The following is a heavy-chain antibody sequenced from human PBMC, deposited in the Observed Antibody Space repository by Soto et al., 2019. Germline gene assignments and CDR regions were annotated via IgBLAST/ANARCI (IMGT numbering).Heavy chain of an antibody. V-gene: IGHV3-21*01. CDR3: ARGDDYVDYVPPFDF. J-gene: IGHJ4*02. CDR1: GFTFSSYS. Sequence: EVQLVESGGGLVKPGGSLRLSCAASGFTFSSYSMNWVRQAPGKGLEWVSSISSSSSYIYYADSVKGRFTISRDNAKNSLYLQMNSLRAEDTSVYYCARGDDYVDYVPPFDFCGQGTLVTVSS. CDR2: ISSSSSYI. D-gene: IGHD4-17*01.